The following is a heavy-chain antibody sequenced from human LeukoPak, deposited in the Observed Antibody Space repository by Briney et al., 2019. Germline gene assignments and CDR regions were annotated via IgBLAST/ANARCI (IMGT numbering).Heavy chain of an antibody. D-gene: IGHD3-22*01. CDR3: AKAYYYDSSGYYSRPGGLFDY. V-gene: IGHV3-30*18. J-gene: IGHJ4*02. CDR1: GFTFSSYG. CDR2: ISYDGSNK. Sequence: GGSLRLSCAASGFTFSSYGMHWVRQAPGKGLEWVAVISYDGSNKYYADSVKGRFTISRDNSKNTLYLQMNSLRAEDTAVYYCAKAYYYDSSGYYSRPGGLFDYWGQGTLVTVSS.